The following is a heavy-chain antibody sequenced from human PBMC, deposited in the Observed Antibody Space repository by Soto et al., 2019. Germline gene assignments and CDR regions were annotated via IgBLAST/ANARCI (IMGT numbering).Heavy chain of an antibody. CDR2: ISFDGNNK. CDR3: AKDGRPSHSYYDSEIGLYGMDV. V-gene: IGHV3-30*18. D-gene: IGHD3-10*01. J-gene: IGHJ6*02. Sequence: QVQLVESGGGVVQPGRSLRLSCAPSGFTFNNYGMHWVRQAPGKGLEWLALISFDGNNKHYADSVRGRFTISRDNSMNTLYLQMNSLRAEDTAVYYCAKDGRPSHSYYDSEIGLYGMDVWGLGTTVTISS. CDR1: GFTFNNYG.